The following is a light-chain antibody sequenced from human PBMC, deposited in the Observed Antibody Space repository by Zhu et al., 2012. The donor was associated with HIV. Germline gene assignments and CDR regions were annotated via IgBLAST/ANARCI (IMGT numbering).Light chain of an antibody. V-gene: IGKV3-11*01. CDR3: QQRSNWPLT. Sequence: IVLTQSPATLSLSPGERATVSCRASRSVSSFLAWYQQKPGQAPRLLIYDASKRAAGIPPRFSGSGSGTDLTLIISSLEPEDFALYYCQQRSNWPLTFGGGTKAEIK. CDR2: DAS. CDR1: RSVSSF. J-gene: IGKJ4*01.